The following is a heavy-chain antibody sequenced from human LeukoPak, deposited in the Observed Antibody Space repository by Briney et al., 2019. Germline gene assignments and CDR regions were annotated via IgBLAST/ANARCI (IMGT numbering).Heavy chain of an antibody. CDR2: IYHSGIT. CDR3: ARRRRSFVVVPAAGDGHDY. CDR1: GGSISSTNW. D-gene: IGHD2-2*01. V-gene: IGHV4-4*02. J-gene: IGHJ4*02. Sequence: PSGTLSLTCAVSGGSISSTNWWWSWVRQPPGKGLEWIGEIYHSGITNCNPSLKSRVTISVDTSKNQFSLKLSSVTAADTAVYYCARRRRSFVVVPAAGDGHDYWGQGTLVTVSS.